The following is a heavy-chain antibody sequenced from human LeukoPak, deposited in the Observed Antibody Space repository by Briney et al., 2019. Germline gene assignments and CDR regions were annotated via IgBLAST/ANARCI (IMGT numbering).Heavy chain of an antibody. CDR2: VKSKIDGGTT. Sequence: PGGSLRLSCAASGLTISTYAMSWVRQAPGKGLEWVGRVKSKIDGGTTDYAAPVKGRFTISRDDSKNTLYLQMNSLKSEDSAVYYCTTDQSNFWSGQSDYWGQGTLVTVSS. CDR1: GLTISTYA. J-gene: IGHJ4*02. CDR3: TTDQSNFWSGQSDY. D-gene: IGHD3-3*01. V-gene: IGHV3-15*01.